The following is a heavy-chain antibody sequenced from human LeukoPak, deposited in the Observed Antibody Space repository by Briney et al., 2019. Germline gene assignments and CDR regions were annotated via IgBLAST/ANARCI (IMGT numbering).Heavy chain of an antibody. CDR2: ISAYNGNT. CDR1: GYTFTSYG. V-gene: IGHV1-18*01. CDR3: ARDGDCSGGSCYSIYLFDY. D-gene: IGHD2-15*01. J-gene: IGHJ4*02. Sequence: ASVKASCKASGYTFTSYGISWVRQAPGQGLEWMGWISAYNGNTNYAQKLQGRVTMTTDTSTSTAYMELRSLRSGDTAVYYCARDGDCSGGSCYSIYLFDYWGQGTLVTVSS.